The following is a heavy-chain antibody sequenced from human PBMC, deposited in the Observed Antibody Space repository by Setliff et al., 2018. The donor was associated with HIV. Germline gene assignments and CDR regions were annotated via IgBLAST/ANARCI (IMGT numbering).Heavy chain of an antibody. CDR1: GGSISSGDYY. V-gene: IGHV4-30-4*08. Sequence: TLSLTCTVSGGSISSGDYYWSWIRQPPGKGLEWIGYIYYSGSTYYNPSLKSRVTISVDTSKNQFSLRLSSVTAADTAVYYCARAPTGVTNAFDIWGQGTMVTVSS. CDR3: ARAPTGVTNAFDI. D-gene: IGHD2-8*02. CDR2: IYYSGST. J-gene: IGHJ3*02.